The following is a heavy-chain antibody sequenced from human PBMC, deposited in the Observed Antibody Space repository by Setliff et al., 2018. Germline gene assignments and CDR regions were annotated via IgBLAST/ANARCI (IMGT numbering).Heavy chain of an antibody. V-gene: IGHV4-59*12. CDR2: IYYSGAT. J-gene: IGHJ5*02. D-gene: IGHD1-1*01. CDR1: GDSINPYY. CDR3: ARDVWGAGTGWFDP. Sequence: SETLSLTCSVSGDSINPYYWTWIRQPPGKGLEWIGFIYYSGATTYNPSLKSRVTISVDTSKNHLPLNLTSVTAADTAVYYCARDVWGAGTGWFDPWGLGILVTVSS.